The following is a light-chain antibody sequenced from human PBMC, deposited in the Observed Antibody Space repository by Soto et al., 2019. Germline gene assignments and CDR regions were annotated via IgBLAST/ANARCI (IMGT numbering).Light chain of an antibody. J-gene: IGKJ1*01. CDR1: QSVRSRY. V-gene: IGKV3-20*01. CDR2: GSS. Sequence: EIVLTQSPGTLSLSPGERATLSCRASQSVRSRYLAWYQQKPGQAPRLLIYGSSSRPPGIPDRVSGSGSGTGFTLTISRLEPEDFAEYYCQQYGTSPQTFGQGTKVDIK. CDR3: QQYGTSPQT.